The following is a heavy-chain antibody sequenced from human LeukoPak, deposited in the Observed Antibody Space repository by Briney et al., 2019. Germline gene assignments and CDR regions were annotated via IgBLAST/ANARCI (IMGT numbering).Heavy chain of an antibody. J-gene: IGHJ3*01. CDR2: LYSVGAT. CDR3: ARVAYYRVTADQITDAFDV. CDR1: GFTVSSYY. D-gene: IGHD2-21*02. V-gene: IGHV3-66*01. Sequence: GGSLRLSCAASGFTVSSYYMNWVRQAPGKGLQWVSILYSVGATYYADSVKGRFTISRDNSRSTLYLQMNSLRAEDTAVYFCARVAYYRVTADQITDAFDVWGHGTVVTVSS.